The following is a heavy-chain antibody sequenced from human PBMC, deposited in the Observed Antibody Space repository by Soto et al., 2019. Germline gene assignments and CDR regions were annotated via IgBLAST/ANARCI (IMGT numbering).Heavy chain of an antibody. Sequence: GASVNVSCKASGGTFTNYAFSWVRQAPGQGLEWMGGIIPIFGTPDYAQKFQGRVTITADESTRTASMELSSLRSDDTAVYYCARERSVGYCITTTCPKPFYYYAMDVWGQGTTVTVSS. D-gene: IGHD2-2*01. V-gene: IGHV1-69*13. J-gene: IGHJ6*02. CDR1: GGTFTNYA. CDR2: IIPIFGTP. CDR3: ARERSVGYCITTTCPKPFYYYAMDV.